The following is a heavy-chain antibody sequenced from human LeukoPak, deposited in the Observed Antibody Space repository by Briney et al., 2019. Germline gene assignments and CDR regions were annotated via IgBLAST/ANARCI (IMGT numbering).Heavy chain of an antibody. D-gene: IGHD3-3*01. CDR2: IYYSGST. V-gene: IGHV4-39*07. CDR1: GGSISSSSYY. J-gene: IGHJ6*03. Sequence: SETLFLTCTVSGGSISSSSYYWGWIRQPPGKGLEWIGSIYYSGSTYYNPSLKSRVTISVDTSKNQFSLKLSSVTAADTAVYYCARTLRITIFGVVIKSYYYYMDVWGKGTTVTVSS. CDR3: ARTLRITIFGVVIKSYYYYMDV.